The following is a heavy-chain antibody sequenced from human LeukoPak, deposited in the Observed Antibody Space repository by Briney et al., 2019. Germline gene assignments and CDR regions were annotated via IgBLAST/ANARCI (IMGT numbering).Heavy chain of an antibody. Sequence: GGSLRLSCAASGFTFSSYWMSWVRQAPGKGLEWVANIKQDGSEKYYVDSVKGRFTISRDNAKNSLYLQMNSLRAEDTAVYYCARGYDFWSGYYTPYYFDYWGRGTLVTVSS. CDR2: IKQDGSEK. J-gene: IGHJ4*02. CDR3: ARGYDFWSGYYTPYYFDY. V-gene: IGHV3-7*01. D-gene: IGHD3-3*01. CDR1: GFTFSSYW.